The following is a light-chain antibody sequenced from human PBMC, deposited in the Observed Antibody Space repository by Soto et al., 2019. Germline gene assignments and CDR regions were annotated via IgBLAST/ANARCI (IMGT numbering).Light chain of an antibody. J-gene: IGLJ3*02. CDR2: EVS. CDR3: PSYTPGSIGV. CDR1: SGDVGHYNY. V-gene: IGLV2-14*01. Sequence: QSALTQPASVSGSPGQSITISCTGSSGDVGHYNYVSWYQQHPGKAPKLMIYEVSNRPSGVSNRFSGSKSGNTASLIISGLQAEDEADYYCPSYTPGSIGVFGGGTTVTVL.